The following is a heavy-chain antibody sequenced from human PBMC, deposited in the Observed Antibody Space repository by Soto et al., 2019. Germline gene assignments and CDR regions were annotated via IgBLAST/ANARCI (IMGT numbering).Heavy chain of an antibody. D-gene: IGHD5-18*01. J-gene: IGHJ6*02. CDR1: GFTFSNAW. Sequence: GSLRLSCAASGFTFSNAWMSWVRQAPGKGLEWVGRIKSKTDGGTTDYAAPVKGRFTISRDDSKNTLYLQMNSLKTEDTAVYYCTKYSYGPNYYYYGMDVWAQGTTVTVSS. CDR3: TKYSYGPNYYYYGMDV. V-gene: IGHV3-15*01. CDR2: IKSKTDGGTT.